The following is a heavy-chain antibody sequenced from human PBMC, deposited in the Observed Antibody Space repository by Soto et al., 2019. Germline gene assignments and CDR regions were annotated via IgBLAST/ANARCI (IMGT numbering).Heavy chain of an antibody. D-gene: IGHD2-15*01. CDR3: ARGQTGCSGGSCIFDY. CDR2: IYYSGST. CDR1: GGSISSYY. J-gene: IGHJ4*02. V-gene: IGHV4-59*01. Sequence: XGTLTLTCTVSGGSISSYYWSWMRQPPGKGLEWIGYIYYSGSTNYNPSLKSRVTISVDTSKNQFSLKLRSVTAADTAVYYCARGQTGCSGGSCIFDYWGQGTLVTVSS.